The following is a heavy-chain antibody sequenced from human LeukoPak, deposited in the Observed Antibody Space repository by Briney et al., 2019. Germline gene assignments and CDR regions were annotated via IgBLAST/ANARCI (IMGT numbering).Heavy chain of an antibody. Sequence: GGSLRLSCAASGFSLSRYWMSWVRQAPGQGLEWVANIGKDVGGTHYADSVKGRFTISRDNAKNSLYLQMNSLRADDTDVYYCARDLDYYATDYWGQGTLVTVSS. J-gene: IGHJ4*02. V-gene: IGHV3-7*01. CDR3: ARDLDYYATDY. CDR2: IGKDVGGT. CDR1: GFSLSRYW. D-gene: IGHD3/OR15-3a*01.